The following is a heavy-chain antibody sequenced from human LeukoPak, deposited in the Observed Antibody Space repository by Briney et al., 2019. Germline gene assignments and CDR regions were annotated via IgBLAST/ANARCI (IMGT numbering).Heavy chain of an antibody. Sequence: SETLSLTCAVYGGSFSGYYWSWIRQPPGKGLEWIGEINHSGSTNYNPSLKSRVTISVDTSKNQFSLKLSSVTAADTAVYYCARGRRPPPKSIAVAGKNAFDIWGQGTMVTVSS. V-gene: IGHV4-34*01. J-gene: IGHJ3*02. CDR1: GGSFSGYY. D-gene: IGHD6-19*01. CDR3: ARGRRPPPKSIAVAGKNAFDI. CDR2: INHSGST.